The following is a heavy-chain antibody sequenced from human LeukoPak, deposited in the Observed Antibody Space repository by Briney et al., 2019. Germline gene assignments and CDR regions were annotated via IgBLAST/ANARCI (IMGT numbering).Heavy chain of an antibody. CDR2: IYTSGST. V-gene: IGHV4-4*07. CDR1: GGSISSYY. Sequence: SETLSLTCTVSGGSISSYYWSWIRQPAGKGLEWIGRIYTSGSTNYNPSLKSRVTMSVDTSKNQFSLKLSSVTAADTAVYYCARDLSSSPYYYGMDVWGQGTTVTVSS. D-gene: IGHD6-13*01. J-gene: IGHJ6*02. CDR3: ARDLSSSPYYYGMDV.